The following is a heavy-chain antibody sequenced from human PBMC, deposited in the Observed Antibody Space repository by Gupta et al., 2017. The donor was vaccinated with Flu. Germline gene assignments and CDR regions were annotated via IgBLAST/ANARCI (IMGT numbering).Heavy chain of an antibody. CDR1: GFTFSSSA. D-gene: IGHD2-21*02. J-gene: IGHJ4*02. Sequence: EVQLLESGGGLVQPGRSLRLSCAASGFTFSSSAMNLVRQAPGKGLEWVSTITDSGYSTYYADSVKGRFTISRDNSKNTLSLQMDSLRAEDTAVYYCAKDLSLTYWGQGTLVTVSS. CDR2: ITDSGYST. CDR3: AKDLSLTY. V-gene: IGHV3-23*01.